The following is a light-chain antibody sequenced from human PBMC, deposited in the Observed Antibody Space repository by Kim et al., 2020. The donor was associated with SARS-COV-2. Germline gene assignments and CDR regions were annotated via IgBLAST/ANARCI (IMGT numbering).Light chain of an antibody. CDR2: GAS. V-gene: IGKV3-20*01. Sequence: PGQRATLSCKASQNVGSTYLAWYQQKPGQAPRLLLYGASTVERFTVSGSGTDFTLTISRLEPEDFAVYYCQQFTSSPSFCQGTKLEI. CDR1: QNVGSTY. J-gene: IGKJ2*03. CDR3: QQFTSSPS.